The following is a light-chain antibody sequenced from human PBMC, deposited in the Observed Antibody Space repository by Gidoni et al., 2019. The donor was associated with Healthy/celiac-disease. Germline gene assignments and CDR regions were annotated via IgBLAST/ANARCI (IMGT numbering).Light chain of an antibody. V-gene: IGKV4-1*01. CDR3: QQYYSTPYT. CDR2: WAS. J-gene: IGKJ2*01. Sequence: DIVMTQSPDSMAVSLGERATINCKSSQSVLYSSNNKNYLAWYQQKPGQPPKLLIYWASTRESGVPDRFSGSGSGTDFTLTISSLQAEAAAVYYCQQYYSTPYTFGQGTKLEIK. CDR1: QSVLYSSNNKNY.